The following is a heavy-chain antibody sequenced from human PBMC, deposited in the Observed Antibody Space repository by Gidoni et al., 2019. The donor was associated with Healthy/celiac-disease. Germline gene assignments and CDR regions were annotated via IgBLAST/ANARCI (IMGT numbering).Heavy chain of an antibody. Sequence: EVQLVESGGGLVQPGGSLRLSCAASGFTFSSYWRSWVRQAPGKGLEWVANIKQDGSEKYYVDSVKGRFTISRDNAKNSLYLQMNSLRAEDTAVYYCARERTTVVPHYYYYYMDVWGKGTTVTVSS. CDR2: IKQDGSEK. V-gene: IGHV3-7*03. J-gene: IGHJ6*03. CDR1: GFTFSSYW. CDR3: ARERTTVVPHYYYYYMDV. D-gene: IGHD4-17*01.